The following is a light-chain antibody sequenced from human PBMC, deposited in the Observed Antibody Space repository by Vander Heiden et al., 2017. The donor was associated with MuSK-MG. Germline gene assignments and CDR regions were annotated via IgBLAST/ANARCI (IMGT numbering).Light chain of an antibody. CDR1: SSDFGAYRH. Sequence: QSALTQPPSASGSPGQSPTISCTGTSSDFGAYRHISWYQQYPGNAPILVIYDVNERPSGVPDRFSGSKSGNTASLTVSGLQAEDEADYFCASYAGNNTWVFGGGTKLTVL. CDR2: DVN. J-gene: IGLJ3*02. CDR3: ASYAGNNTWV. V-gene: IGLV2-8*01.